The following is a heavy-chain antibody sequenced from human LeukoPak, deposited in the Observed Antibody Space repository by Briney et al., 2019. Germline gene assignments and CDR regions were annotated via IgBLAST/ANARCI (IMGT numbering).Heavy chain of an antibody. V-gene: IGHV3-7*01. J-gene: IGHJ4*02. CDR2: INQDGSDK. CDR3: ARDPEPRYSSGLGGY. CDR1: GFSFRSHW. Sequence: GGSLRLSCAASGFSFRSHWMSWVRQAPGKGLEWVANINQDGSDKQYVDSVKGRFTISRDNAKNSLYLQINSLRAEDTAVYYCARDPEPRYSSGLGGYWGQGTLVTVSS. D-gene: IGHD6-19*01.